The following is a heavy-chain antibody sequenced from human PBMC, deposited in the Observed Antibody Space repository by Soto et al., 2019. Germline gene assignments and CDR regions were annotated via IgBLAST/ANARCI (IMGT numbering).Heavy chain of an antibody. D-gene: IGHD5-12*01. CDR2: IRSKAYGGTT. V-gene: IGHV3-49*04. J-gene: IGHJ6*02. CDR1: GFTFGDYA. Sequence: GGSLRLSCTASGFTFGDYAMSWVRQAPGKGLEWVGFIRSKAYGGTTEYAASVKGRFTISRDDSKSIAYLQMNSLKTEDTAVYYCTRGGLYYYYYYGMDVWGQGTTVTVSS. CDR3: TRGGLYYYYYYGMDV.